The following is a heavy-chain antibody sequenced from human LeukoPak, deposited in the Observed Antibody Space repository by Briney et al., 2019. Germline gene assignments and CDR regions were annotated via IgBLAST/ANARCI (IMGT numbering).Heavy chain of an antibody. CDR1: GYTLTELS. V-gene: IGHV1-24*01. J-gene: IGHJ4*02. CDR2: FGPEDGET. Sequence: GASVKVSCKVSGYTLTELSMHWVRQAPGKGLEWMGGFGPEDGETIYAQKFQGRVTMTEDTSTDTAYMELSSLRSEDTAVYYCATSSYYDFWSGYDYWGQGTLVTVSS. CDR3: ATSSYYDFWSGYDY. D-gene: IGHD3-3*01.